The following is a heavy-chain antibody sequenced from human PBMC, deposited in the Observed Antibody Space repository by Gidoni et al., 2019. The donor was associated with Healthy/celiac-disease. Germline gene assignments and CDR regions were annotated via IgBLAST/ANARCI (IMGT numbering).Heavy chain of an antibody. CDR3: ARDCWGGGSCYSSYYYGMDV. V-gene: IGHV4-31*03. D-gene: IGHD2-15*01. J-gene: IGHJ6*02. CDR1: GGSISSGGSY. CDR2: IYYSGST. Sequence: QVQLQESGPGLVKPSQTLSLTCTVSGGSISSGGSYWSWIRQHPVKGLEWIGYIYYSGSTYYSPSLKSRVTISGDTSKNQFSLKLSSVTAADTAVYYCARDCWGGGSCYSSYYYGMDVWGQGTTVTVSS.